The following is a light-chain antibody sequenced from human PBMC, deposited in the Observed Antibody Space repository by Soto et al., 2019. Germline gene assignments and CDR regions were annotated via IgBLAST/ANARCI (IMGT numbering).Light chain of an antibody. CDR1: QSVSSY. CDR3: QQKLT. J-gene: IGKJ4*01. V-gene: IGKV3-11*01. Sequence: IMLTHYPSTLSLSRGERATLSCRASQSVSSYLAWYQQKPGQAPRLLIYDASNRATGIPARFSGSGSGTDFTLTISRLEPEDFAVYYCQQKLTFGGGTKVDIK. CDR2: DAS.